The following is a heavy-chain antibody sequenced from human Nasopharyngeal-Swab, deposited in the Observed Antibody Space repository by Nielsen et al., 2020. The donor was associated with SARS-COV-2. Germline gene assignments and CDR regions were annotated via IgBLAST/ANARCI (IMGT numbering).Heavy chain of an antibody. V-gene: IGHV3-33*01. J-gene: IGHJ6*03. CDR2: IWYEGSNK. CDR1: GFTFSSYG. CDR3: ARDGPSGYCTNGVCYSYYMDV. Sequence: GESLKISCAASGFTFSSYGMHWVRRAPGKGLEWVAVIWYEGSNKYYADSVKGRFTISRDNPKNTLYLQMNSLRAEDTAVYYCARDGPSGYCTNGVCYSYYMDVWGKGTTVTVSS. D-gene: IGHD2-8*01.